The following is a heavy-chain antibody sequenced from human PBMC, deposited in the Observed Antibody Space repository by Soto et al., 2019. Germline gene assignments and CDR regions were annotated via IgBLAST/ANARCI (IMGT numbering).Heavy chain of an antibody. Sequence: GGSLRLSCAASVXSFNSFVMSWVRQAPGEGLEWVSAITPSGGDTYYADSVNGRFTISRDNSKNTLYLQMNSLRAEDTAIYYCAKGSASSRPYYFDPWGPGALVTVSS. CDR3: AKGSASSRPYYFDP. J-gene: IGHJ4*02. CDR2: ITPSGGDT. CDR1: VXSFNSFV. D-gene: IGHD6-6*01. V-gene: IGHV3-23*01.